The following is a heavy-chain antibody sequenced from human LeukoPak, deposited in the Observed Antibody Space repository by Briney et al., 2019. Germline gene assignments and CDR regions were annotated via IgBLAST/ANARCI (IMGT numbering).Heavy chain of an antibody. J-gene: IGHJ4*02. CDR3: ARETCSGGSCYVDY. V-gene: IGHV3-21*01. CDR2: ISSSSSYI. Sequence: GGSLRLSCAASGFTVSSNYMSWVRQAPGKGLEWVSSISSSSSYIYYADSVKGRFTISRDNAKNSLYLQMNSLRAEDTAVYHCARETCSGGSCYVDYWGQGTLVTVSS. D-gene: IGHD2-15*01. CDR1: GFTVSSNY.